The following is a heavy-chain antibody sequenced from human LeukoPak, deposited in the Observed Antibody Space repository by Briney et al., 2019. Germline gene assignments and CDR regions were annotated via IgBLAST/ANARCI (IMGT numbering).Heavy chain of an antibody. CDR1: GYTFTSYA. CDR2: INTNTGNP. Sequence: ASVKVSCKASGYTFTSYAMNWVRQAPGQGLEWMGWINTNTGNPTYAQGFTGRFVFSLDTSVSTAYLQISSLKAEDTTVYYCARAGYSYGLLPTNPDYWGQGTLVTVSS. J-gene: IGHJ4*02. V-gene: IGHV7-4-1*02. D-gene: IGHD5-18*01. CDR3: ARAGYSYGLLPTNPDY.